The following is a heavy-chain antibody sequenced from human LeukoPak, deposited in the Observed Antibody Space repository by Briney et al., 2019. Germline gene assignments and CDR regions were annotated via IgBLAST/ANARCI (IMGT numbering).Heavy chain of an antibody. CDR3: ARPYYYDSSGYSFDY. V-gene: IGHV4-39*01. D-gene: IGHD3-22*01. CDR2: IYYSGST. CDR1: GGSISSSSYY. Sequence: PSETLSLTCTVSGGSISSSSYYWGWIRQPPGKGLEWIGSIYYSGSTYYNPSLKSRVTISVDTSKNQFSLKLSSVTAADTAVYYCARPYYYDSSGYSFDYWGRGTLVTVSS. J-gene: IGHJ4*02.